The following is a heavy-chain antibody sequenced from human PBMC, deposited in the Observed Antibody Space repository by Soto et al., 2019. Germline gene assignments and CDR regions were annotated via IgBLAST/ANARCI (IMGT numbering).Heavy chain of an antibody. V-gene: IGHV2-5*02. CDR1: GFSLTTSRVG. CDR2: IYWDDDT. Sequence: QITLNESGPTQVKPRQTLTLTCTFSGFSLTTSRVGVGWIRQSPGKAPEWLALIYWDDDTRYSPFLKCRLTITKDTSKQRVVLTMADLDPADTATYYCPHRVLRTVFGLVTTTAIYFDFWGPGTPVGVSS. CDR3: PHRVLRTVFGLVTTTAIYFDF. J-gene: IGHJ4*02. D-gene: IGHD3-3*01.